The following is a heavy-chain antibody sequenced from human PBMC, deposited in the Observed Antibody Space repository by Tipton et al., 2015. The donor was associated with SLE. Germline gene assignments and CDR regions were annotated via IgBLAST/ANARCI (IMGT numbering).Heavy chain of an antibody. CDR2: INHSGST. J-gene: IGHJ4*02. Sequence: TLSLTCAVYGGSFSGYYWSWIRQPPGKGLEWIGEINHSGSTYYNPSLKSRVTISVDTSKNQFSLKLSSVTAADTAVYYCARAPRGCSSTSCLPYWGQGTLVTVSS. CDR1: GGSFSGYY. V-gene: IGHV4-34*01. CDR3: ARAPRGCSSTSCLPY. D-gene: IGHD2-2*01.